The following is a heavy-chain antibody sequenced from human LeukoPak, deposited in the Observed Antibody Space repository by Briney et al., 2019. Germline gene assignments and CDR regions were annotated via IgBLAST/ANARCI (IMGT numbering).Heavy chain of an antibody. CDR2: IYYSGST. Sequence: PSETLSLTCTVSGGSISSSSYYWGWIRQPPGKGLEWIGSIYYSGSTYYSPSLKSRVTISVDTSKNQFSLKLTSVTAADTAVYYCAREVLLWFGELSSEFDYWGQGTLVTVSS. D-gene: IGHD3-10*01. V-gene: IGHV4-39*07. CDR1: GGSISSSSYY. CDR3: AREVLLWFGELSSEFDY. J-gene: IGHJ4*02.